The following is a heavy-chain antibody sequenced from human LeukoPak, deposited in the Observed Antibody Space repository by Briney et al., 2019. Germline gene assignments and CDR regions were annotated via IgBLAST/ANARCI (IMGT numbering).Heavy chain of an antibody. J-gene: IGHJ5*02. CDR1: GGSVSSYY. CDR2: IYDIGST. V-gene: IGHV4-59*08. CDR3: ARTYYYDSSGYLNHWFDP. D-gene: IGHD3-22*01. Sequence: WETLSLTCTVSGGSVSSYYWSWIRQPPGKGLEWSGDIYDIGSTKYNPSLKSRVTMSVDTSKNQFSLKLSSVTAADTAVYHCARTYYYDSSGYLNHWFDPWGQGTLVTVSS.